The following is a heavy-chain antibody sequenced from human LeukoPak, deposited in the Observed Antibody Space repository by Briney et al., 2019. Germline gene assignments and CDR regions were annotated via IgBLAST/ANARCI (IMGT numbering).Heavy chain of an antibody. Sequence: GGSLRLSCAASGFTFSSYSMNWVRQAPGKGLNWVSYISSISSTTYYAASVKGRFTISTDKAKNSLYLQTNSLRDEDTAVVYGGGVEGASTPGSMDVWGQGTTVTVSS. CDR3: GGVEGASTPGSMDV. D-gene: IGHD1-26*01. CDR1: GFTFSSYS. J-gene: IGHJ6*02. V-gene: IGHV3-48*02. CDR2: ISSISSTT.